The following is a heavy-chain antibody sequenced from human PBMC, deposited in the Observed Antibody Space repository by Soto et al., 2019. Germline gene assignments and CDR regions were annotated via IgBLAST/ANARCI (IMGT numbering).Heavy chain of an antibody. CDR1: GGTFSSYA. CDR3: ARGESGLDTAMVATDAFDI. D-gene: IGHD5-18*01. Sequence: SVKVSCKASGGTFSSYAISWVRQAPGQGLEWMGGIIPIFGTANYAQKFQGRVTITADESTSTAYMELSSLRSEDTAVYYCARGESGLDTAMVATDAFDIWGQGTMVTDSS. J-gene: IGHJ3*02. CDR2: IIPIFGTA. V-gene: IGHV1-69*13.